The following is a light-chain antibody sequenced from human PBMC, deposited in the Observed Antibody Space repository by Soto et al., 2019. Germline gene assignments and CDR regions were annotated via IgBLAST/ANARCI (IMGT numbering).Light chain of an antibody. V-gene: IGKV3-20*01. CDR3: QHYGRSPPWT. CDR1: QSISDT. CDR2: GTS. Sequence: EVVMTQSPATLSVSPGERSTLSFSSSQSISDTLAWYQQNPGQAPRLLIYGTSTRPPGIPDRFSGSGSGTDFTLTISRLEPEDFAVYYCQHYGRSPPWTFGQGTKVDI. J-gene: IGKJ1*01.